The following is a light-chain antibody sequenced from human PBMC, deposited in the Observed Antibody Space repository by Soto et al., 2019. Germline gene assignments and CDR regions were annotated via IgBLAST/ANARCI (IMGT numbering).Light chain of an antibody. CDR2: DAS. Sequence: EIVLTQSPATLSLSPGERATLSCRASQSVSSYLAWYQQKPGQAPRLLIYDASNRATGIPARFSGSRSGTDFTITISSLEPEDFTVYYCQQRSNWPAITFGQGTRLEI. J-gene: IGKJ5*01. CDR1: QSVSSY. V-gene: IGKV3-11*01. CDR3: QQRSNWPAIT.